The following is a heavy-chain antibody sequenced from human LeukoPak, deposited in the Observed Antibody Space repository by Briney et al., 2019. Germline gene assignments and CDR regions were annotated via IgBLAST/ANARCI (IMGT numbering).Heavy chain of an antibody. V-gene: IGHV3-23*01. CDR3: ATYRQVLLSFES. J-gene: IGHJ4*02. CDR2: ISGSGGST. D-gene: IGHD2/OR15-2a*01. Sequence: AGGSLRLSCAASGFTFSSYGMSWVRQAPGKGLEWVSAISGSGGSTYYADSVKGRFTISRDNSKNTLYLQMNSLRAEDTAIYYCATYRQVLLSFESWGQGTLVTVSS. CDR1: GFTFSSYG.